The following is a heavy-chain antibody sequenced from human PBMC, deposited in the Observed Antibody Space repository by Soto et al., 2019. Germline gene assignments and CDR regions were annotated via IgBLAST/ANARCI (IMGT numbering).Heavy chain of an antibody. D-gene: IGHD4-17*01. CDR1: GFSLSTSGVG. V-gene: IGHV2-5*02. CDR2: IYWDDDK. CDR3: QHSREEDYGYPDAFDI. Sequence: SVPTLVNPTQTLTLTCTFSGFSLSTSGVGVGWIRQPPGKALEWLALIYWDDDKRYSPSLKSRLTITKDTSKNQVVLTMTNMEHVDTDKYYCQHSREEDYGYPDAFDIWGQGKMVTVSS. J-gene: IGHJ3*02.